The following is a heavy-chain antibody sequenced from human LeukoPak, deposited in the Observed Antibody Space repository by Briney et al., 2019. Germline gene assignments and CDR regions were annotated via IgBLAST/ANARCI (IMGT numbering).Heavy chain of an antibody. J-gene: IGHJ6*02. V-gene: IGHV3-30-3*01. D-gene: IGHD3-10*01. CDR3: ARGLHYYYYGMDV. CDR2: NGSNK. CDR1: GFTFSSYT. Sequence: GGSLRHSCAASGFTFSSYTMHWVRQAPGKGLEWVAVNGSNKYYADSAKGRFTISRDNSKNTLYLQMNSLRAEDTAVYYCARGLHYYYYGMDVWGQGTTVTVSS.